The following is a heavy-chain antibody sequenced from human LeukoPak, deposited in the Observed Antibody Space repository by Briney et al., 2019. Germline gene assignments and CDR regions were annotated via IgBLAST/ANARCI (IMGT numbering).Heavy chain of an antibody. CDR3: ARDLSFDWFPYYFDY. Sequence: PSETLSLTCAVYGGSFSGYHWSWIRQPPGKGLEWIGEINHSGSTNHNPSLKSRVTISVDTPKNQFSLKLSSVTAADTAIYYCARDLSFDWFPYYFDYWGQGILVTVSS. V-gene: IGHV4-34*01. CDR1: GGSFSGYH. J-gene: IGHJ4*02. D-gene: IGHD3-9*01. CDR2: INHSGST.